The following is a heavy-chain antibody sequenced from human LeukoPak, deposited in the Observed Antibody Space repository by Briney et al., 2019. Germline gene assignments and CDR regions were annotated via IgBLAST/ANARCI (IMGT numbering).Heavy chain of an antibody. CDR1: GYTFTGFY. D-gene: IGHD6-13*01. Sequence: GASVKVSCKASGYTFTGFYMHWVRQAPGQGLEWMGWINPNSGGTNYAQKFQGRVTMTRDTSISTAYMELSRLRSDDAAVYYCARDRAAAAGGYYFYYMDVWGKGTTVTVSS. CDR3: ARDRAAAAGGYYFYYMDV. V-gene: IGHV1-2*02. J-gene: IGHJ6*03. CDR2: INPNSGGT.